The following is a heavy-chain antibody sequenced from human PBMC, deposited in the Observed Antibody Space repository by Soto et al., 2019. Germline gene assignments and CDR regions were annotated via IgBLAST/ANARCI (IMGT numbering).Heavy chain of an antibody. CDR1: GYTFTSYG. CDR3: ARATKGYCSGGSCYPRYAFDI. CDR2: ISAYNGNT. J-gene: IGHJ3*02. Sequence: QVQLVQSGAEVKKPGASVKVSCKASGYTFTSYGISWVRQAPGQGLEWMGWISAYNGNTNYAQKLQGRGTMTTDTSTSTAYMELRSLRSDDTAVYYCARATKGYCSGGSCYPRYAFDIWGQGTMVTVSS. V-gene: IGHV1-18*01. D-gene: IGHD2-15*01.